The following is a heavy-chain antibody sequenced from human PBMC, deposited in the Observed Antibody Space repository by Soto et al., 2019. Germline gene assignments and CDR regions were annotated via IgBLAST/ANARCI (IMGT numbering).Heavy chain of an antibody. CDR2: VYWHDER. J-gene: IGHJ4*02. CDR1: GFSLTTTGVG. Sequence: QIALQESGPTVVKPTQTLTLTCTFSGFSLTTTGVGVGWIRHAPGNALEWLAMVYWHDERRYSPSLKSRLTITQDTSKNQVVLTMTYMDPVDTATYFCAHYDSSGYFSHFDSWGQGTLVTVSS. D-gene: IGHD3-22*01. CDR3: AHYDSSGYFSHFDS. V-gene: IGHV2-5*01.